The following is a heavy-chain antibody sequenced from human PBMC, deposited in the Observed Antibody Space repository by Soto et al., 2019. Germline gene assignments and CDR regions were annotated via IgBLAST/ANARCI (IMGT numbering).Heavy chain of an antibody. Sequence: GGSLRLSCVVSEFTFSSYAMSWVRQAPGKGLEWVSVISNSGAATYYADSVKGRFTISRDNSKNTLYLQMNSLRAEDTAVYYCAKAYYDSTGYPNWRDPWGQGTLVTVSS. J-gene: IGHJ5*02. CDR3: AKAYYDSTGYPNWRDP. D-gene: IGHD3-22*01. V-gene: IGHV3-23*01. CDR1: EFTFSSYA. CDR2: ISNSGAAT.